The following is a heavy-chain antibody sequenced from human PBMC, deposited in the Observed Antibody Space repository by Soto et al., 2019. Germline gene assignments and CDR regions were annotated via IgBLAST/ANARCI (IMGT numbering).Heavy chain of an antibody. V-gene: IGHV3-33*01. CDR3: ARDRVQYCSSTSCSTAY. D-gene: IGHD2-2*01. Sequence: PGGSLRLSCAASGFTFSSYGMHWVRQAPGKGLEWVAVIWYDGSNKYYADSVKGRFTISRDNSKNTLYLQMNSLRAEDTAVYYCARDRVQYCSSTSCSTAYWGQGTLVTVSS. J-gene: IGHJ4*02. CDR1: GFTFSSYG. CDR2: IWYDGSNK.